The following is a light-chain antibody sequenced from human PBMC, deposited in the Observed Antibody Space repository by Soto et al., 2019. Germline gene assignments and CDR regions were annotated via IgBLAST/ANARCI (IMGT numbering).Light chain of an antibody. CDR2: KAS. CDR3: QHYNSYSET. V-gene: IGKV1-5*03. CDR1: QTISSW. Sequence: DIQMTQSPSTLSAYVGDSVTIAFLAIQTISSWLDWYQQKPGKAPKLLIYKASTLKSGVPSRFSGSASGTEFTLTISSLQPDDFATYYCQHYNSYSETFGQGTKVDIK. J-gene: IGKJ1*01.